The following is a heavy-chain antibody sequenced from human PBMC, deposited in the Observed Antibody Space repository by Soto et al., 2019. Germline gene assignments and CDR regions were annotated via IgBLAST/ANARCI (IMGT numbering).Heavy chain of an antibody. CDR1: GDSIGTTHSY. D-gene: IGHD2-8*01. CDR3: ARHEGNGNVWPLDY. CDR2: IHYSGST. J-gene: IGHJ4*02. Sequence: PSETLPLTCTVSGDSIGTTHSYWAWIRQSPGKGLEWIGNIHYSGSTYYMPSLRSRVTLSVDTSKNQFSLRLTSVTAEDTAVYYCARHEGNGNVWPLDYWGQGILVTVSS. V-gene: IGHV4-39*01.